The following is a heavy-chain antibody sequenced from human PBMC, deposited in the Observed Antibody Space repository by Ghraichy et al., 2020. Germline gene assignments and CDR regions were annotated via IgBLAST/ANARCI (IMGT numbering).Heavy chain of an antibody. Sequence: GESLNISCAASGFTFDDYTMHWVRQAPGKGLEWVSLISWDGGNTYYADSVKGRFTISRDNSKNSLYLQMNSLRTEDTALYYCAKDKSYSSGWSAVGYWGQGTLVTVSS. D-gene: IGHD6-19*01. CDR3: AKDKSYSSGWSAVGY. CDR2: ISWDGGNT. J-gene: IGHJ4*02. V-gene: IGHV3-43*01. CDR1: GFTFDDYT.